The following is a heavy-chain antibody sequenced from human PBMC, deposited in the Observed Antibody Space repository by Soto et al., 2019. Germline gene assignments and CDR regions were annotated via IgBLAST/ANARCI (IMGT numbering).Heavy chain of an antibody. CDR3: ARTMASSVTRARFDY. Sequence: GGSLRLSCAASGFTFDDYAMHWVRQAPGKGLEWVSGISWNSGSIGYADSVKGRFSISRDNAKNSLYLQVDSLRAEDTALYYCARTMASSVTRARFDYWGQGTLVTVSS. CDR1: GFTFDDYA. V-gene: IGHV3-9*01. CDR2: ISWNSGSI. J-gene: IGHJ4*02. D-gene: IGHD4-17*01.